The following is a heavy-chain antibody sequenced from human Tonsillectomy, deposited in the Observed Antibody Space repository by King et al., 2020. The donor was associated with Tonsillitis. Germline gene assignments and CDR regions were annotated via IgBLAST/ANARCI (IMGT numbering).Heavy chain of an antibody. Sequence: QLQESGPGLVKPSGTLSLTCAVSGGSISSSNWWSWVRQPPGKGLEWSGEIYHSGRTNYNPSLKSRVSISVDKSKNQFSLKLSSVTAADTAVYFCARSSAANLGYFDLWGRGTLVTVSS. CDR3: ARSSAANLGYFDL. J-gene: IGHJ2*01. CDR2: IYHSGRT. V-gene: IGHV4-4*02. CDR1: GGSISSSNW. D-gene: IGHD6-25*01.